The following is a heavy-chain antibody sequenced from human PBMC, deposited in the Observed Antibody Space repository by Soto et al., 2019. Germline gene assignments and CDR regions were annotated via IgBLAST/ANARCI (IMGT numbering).Heavy chain of an antibody. D-gene: IGHD3-3*01. J-gene: IGHJ4*02. CDR3: AIFRGSPYDFWSGYYLS. CDR2: VSSNGGST. Sequence: GGSLRLSCAASGFTFSSYAMHWVRQAPGKGLEYVSAVSSNGGSTYYANSVKGRFTISRDNSKNTLYLQMGSLRAEDMAVYYCAIFRGSPYDFWSGYYLSWGQGTLVTVSS. V-gene: IGHV3-64*01. CDR1: GFTFSSYA.